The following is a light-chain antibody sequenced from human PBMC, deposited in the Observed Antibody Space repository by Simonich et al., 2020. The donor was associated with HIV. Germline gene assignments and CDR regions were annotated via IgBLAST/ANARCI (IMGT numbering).Light chain of an antibody. J-gene: IGKJ1*01. CDR2: WAA. CDR1: KRALYSSNNKNY. V-gene: IGKV4-1*01. CDR3: QQYFSTPRT. Sequence: DIVMTQSPDSLAVSLGERATINCKSSKRALYSSNNKNYLAWYQQKPGQPPKLLIYWAATRESGVPDRFSGSGSWTDFTLTISSLRAEDVAVYYCQQYFSTPRTFGQGTKVEIK.